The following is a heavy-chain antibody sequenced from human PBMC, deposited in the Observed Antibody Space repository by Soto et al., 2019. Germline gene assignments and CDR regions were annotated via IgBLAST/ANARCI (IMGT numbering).Heavy chain of an antibody. CDR2: VNPSGGHT. D-gene: IGHD2-21*02. CDR3: ARGGHVVVVTAALDY. V-gene: IGHV1-46*03. CDR1: GDTFTDYY. J-gene: IGHJ4*02. Sequence: QVQLVQSGAEVKKPGASVKDSCKASGDTFTDYYIHWVRQAPGQGLEWMGTVNPSGGHTTYAQHFLGRMTMTRDTSTRTLYMELTRLTSEDTAVYYCARGGHVVVVTAALDYWGQGTLVTVSS.